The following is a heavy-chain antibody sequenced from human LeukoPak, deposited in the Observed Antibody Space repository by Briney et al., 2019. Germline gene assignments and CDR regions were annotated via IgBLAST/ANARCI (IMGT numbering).Heavy chain of an antibody. CDR1: GGTFSSYA. J-gene: IGHJ4*02. CDR3: ARESVNYGDYASLWYFDY. D-gene: IGHD4-17*01. Sequence: SVKVSCKASGGTFSSYAISWVRQAPGQGLEWMGGIIPIFGTANYAQKFQGRVTITTDESTSTAYMELSSPRSEDTAVYYCARESVNYGDYASLWYFDYWGQGTLVTVSS. CDR2: IIPIFGTA. V-gene: IGHV1-69*05.